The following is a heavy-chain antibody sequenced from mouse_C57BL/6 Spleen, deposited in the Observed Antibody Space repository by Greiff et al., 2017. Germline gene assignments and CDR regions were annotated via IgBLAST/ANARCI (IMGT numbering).Heavy chain of an antibody. CDR2: IYPGSGNT. CDR1: GYTFTDYY. J-gene: IGHJ3*01. CDR3: ARAYYSNPFAY. Sequence: QVQLQQSGAELVRPGASVKLSCKASGYTFTDYYINWVKQRPGQGLEWIARIYPGSGNTYYNEKFKGKATLTAEKSSSTAYMQLSSLTSEDSAVYFCARAYYSNPFAYWGQGTLVTVSA. V-gene: IGHV1-76*01. D-gene: IGHD2-5*01.